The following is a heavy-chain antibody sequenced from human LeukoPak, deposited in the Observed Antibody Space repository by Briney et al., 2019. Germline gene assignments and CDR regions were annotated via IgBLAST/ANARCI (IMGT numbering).Heavy chain of an antibody. Sequence: SETLSLTCTVSGGSISSDYWGWIRQPPGKGLEWIGYIYYSGSTNYNPSLKSRVTISVDTSKNQFSLKLSSVTAADTAVYYCARDGYYYGSGSYYRGYYFDYWGQGTLVTVSS. CDR1: GGSISSDY. V-gene: IGHV4-59*01. CDR3: ARDGYYYGSGSYYRGYYFDY. D-gene: IGHD3-10*01. CDR2: IYYSGST. J-gene: IGHJ4*02.